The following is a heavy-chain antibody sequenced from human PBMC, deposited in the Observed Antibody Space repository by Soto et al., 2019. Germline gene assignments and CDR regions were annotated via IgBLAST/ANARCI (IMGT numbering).Heavy chain of an antibody. D-gene: IGHD2-2*01. CDR1: GYTFTSYA. J-gene: IGHJ6*03. CDR3: ARDPFRGPTSMDA. Sequence: ASVKVSCKASGYTFTSYAMNWMRQAPGQGLEWMGWINTNTGNPTYAQGFTGRFVFYLDTSVRTANLHICRLNAEETAVYYCARDPFRGPTSMDAWGKGTTVTVSS. V-gene: IGHV7-4-1*01. CDR2: INTNTGNP.